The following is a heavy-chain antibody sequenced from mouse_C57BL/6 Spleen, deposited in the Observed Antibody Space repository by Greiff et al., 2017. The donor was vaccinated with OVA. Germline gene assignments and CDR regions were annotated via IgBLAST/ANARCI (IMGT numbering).Heavy chain of an antibody. CDR2: IYPGSGST. CDR3: ARLADYCGSSEGYFDV. V-gene: IGHV1-55*01. J-gene: IGHJ1*03. Sequence: QVQLQQPGAELVKPGASVKMSCKASGYTFTSYWITWVKQRPGQGLEWIGDIYPGSGSTNYNEKFKSKATLTVDTSSSTAYMQLSSLTSEDSAVYYCARLADYCGSSEGYFDVWGTGTTVTVSS. D-gene: IGHD1-1*01. CDR1: GYTFTSYW.